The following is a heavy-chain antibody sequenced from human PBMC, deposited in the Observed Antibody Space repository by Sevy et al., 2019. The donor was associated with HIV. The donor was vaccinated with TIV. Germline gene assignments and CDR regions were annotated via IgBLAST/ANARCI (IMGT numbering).Heavy chain of an antibody. J-gene: IGHJ4*02. CDR2: ISYDGSNK. D-gene: IGHD4-17*01. Sequence: GGSQRLSCAASGFTFSSYAMHWVRQAPGKGLEWVAVISYDGSNKYYADSVKGRFTISRDNSKNTLYLQMNSLRAEDTAVYYCARGGTFDYGDYGNDYWGQGTLVTVSS. V-gene: IGHV3-30-3*01. CDR1: GFTFSSYA. CDR3: ARGGTFDYGDYGNDY.